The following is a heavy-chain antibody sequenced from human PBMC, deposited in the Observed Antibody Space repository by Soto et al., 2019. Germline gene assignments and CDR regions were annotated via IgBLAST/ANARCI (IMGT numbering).Heavy chain of an antibody. D-gene: IGHD3-22*01. V-gene: IGHV4-30-4*01. CDR2: IYYSGST. CDR1: GGSISSGDYY. CDR3: AREALDSSGYYDY. J-gene: IGHJ4*02. Sequence: SETLSLTCTVSGGSISSGDYYWSWIRQPPGKGLEWIGYIYYSGSTYYNPSLKSRVTISVDTSKNQFSLKLSSVTAADTAVYYCAREALDSSGYYDYWGQGTLVTVSS.